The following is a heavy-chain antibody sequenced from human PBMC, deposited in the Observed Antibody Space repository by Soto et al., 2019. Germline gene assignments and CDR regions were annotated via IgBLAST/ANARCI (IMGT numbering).Heavy chain of an antibody. CDR3: ARVSDGSEYYYDSSGYYYLDY. V-gene: IGHV4-59*01. J-gene: IGHJ4*02. Sequence: SETLSLTCTVSGGSISSYYWSWIRQPPGKGPEWIGYIYYSGSTNYNPSLKSRVTISVDTSKNQFSLKLSSVTAADTAVYYCARVSDGSEYYYDSSGYYYLDYWGQGTLVTVSS. CDR2: IYYSGST. CDR1: GGSISSYY. D-gene: IGHD3-22*01.